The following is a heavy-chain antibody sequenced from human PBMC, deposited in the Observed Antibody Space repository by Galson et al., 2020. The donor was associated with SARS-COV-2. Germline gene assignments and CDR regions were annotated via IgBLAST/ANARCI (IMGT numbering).Heavy chain of an antibody. D-gene: IGHD1-1*01. CDR1: GFTFRGYW. CDR2: INRDGTQE. V-gene: IGHV3-7*01. Sequence: GGSLRLSCTASGFTFRGYWMTWVRQPPGRGLEWVAYINRDGTQEHYVDSARGRFTISRDNVESSVYLQMNSLRAEDTAVYYCARILPSGYYDHWGQGTLVTVSS. CDR3: ARILPSGYYDH. J-gene: IGHJ4*02.